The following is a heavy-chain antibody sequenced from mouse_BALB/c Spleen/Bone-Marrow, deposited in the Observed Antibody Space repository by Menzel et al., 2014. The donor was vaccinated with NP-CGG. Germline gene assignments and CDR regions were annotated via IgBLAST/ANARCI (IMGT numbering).Heavy chain of an antibody. V-gene: IGHV14-3*02. J-gene: IGHJ2*01. CDR1: GFNIKDTY. Sequence: VQLKQSGAELVKPGASVKLSCTASGFNIKDTYMHWVKQRPEQGLEWNGWIDPANGNTKYDPNFQGKATITADTSSNTAYLQLSSLTSEDTAVYYCARDYDYFFDYWGQGATLTVSS. CDR2: IDPANGNT. CDR3: ARDYDYFFDY. D-gene: IGHD2-4*01.